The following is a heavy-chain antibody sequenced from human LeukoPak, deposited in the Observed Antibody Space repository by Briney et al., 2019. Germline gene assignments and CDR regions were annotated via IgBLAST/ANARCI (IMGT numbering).Heavy chain of an antibody. CDR1: GGTFSSYA. V-gene: IGHV1-69*04. CDR3: ARDPVRGVITYYFDY. D-gene: IGHD3-10*01. CDR2: IIPILGIA. Sequence: GASVKVSCKASGGTFSSYAISWVRQAPGQGLEWMGRIIPILGIANYAQKFQGRVTITADKSTSTAYMELSSLRSEDTAVYYCARDPVRGVITYYFDYWGQGTLVTVSS. J-gene: IGHJ4*02.